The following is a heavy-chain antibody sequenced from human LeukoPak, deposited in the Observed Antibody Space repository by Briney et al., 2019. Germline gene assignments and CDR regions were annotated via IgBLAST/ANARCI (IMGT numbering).Heavy chain of an antibody. V-gene: IGHV1-24*01. D-gene: IGHD3-10*01. CDR2: FDPEDGET. CDR3: ATRPPTMVRGVIPLDY. J-gene: IGHJ4*02. CDR1: GYSITELY. Sequence: GASVNVSYKVSGYSITELYMHLVRQAPGKGIEWMGGFDPEDGETIYAQKFQGRVTMTEDTSTDTAYMELSSLRSEDTAVYYCATRPPTMVRGVIPLDYWGQGTLVTVSS.